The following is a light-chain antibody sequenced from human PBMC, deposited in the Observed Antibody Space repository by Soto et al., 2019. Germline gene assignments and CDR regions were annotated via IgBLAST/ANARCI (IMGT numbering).Light chain of an antibody. V-gene: IGLV1-51*02. CDR1: ASNIGINY. CDR3: GTWDTSLSAWV. Sequence: QSVLTQPPSVSAAPGQTVTISCSGSASNIGINYVSWYQQLPGAAPSLLIYENNKGPSGIPDRFSGSKSGTSATLGITALQTGDEADYYCGTWDTSLSAWVFGGGTKVTVL. CDR2: ENN. J-gene: IGLJ3*02.